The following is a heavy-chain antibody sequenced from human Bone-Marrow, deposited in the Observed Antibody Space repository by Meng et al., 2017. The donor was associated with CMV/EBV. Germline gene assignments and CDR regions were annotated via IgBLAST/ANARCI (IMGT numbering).Heavy chain of an antibody. D-gene: IGHD1-26*01. CDR3: ARDYSGSFMDAFDI. J-gene: IGHJ3*02. CDR1: GYTFTGYY. CDR2: INPNSGGT. V-gene: IGHV1-2*02. Sequence: ASVKVSCKASGYTFTGYYMHWVRQAPGQGLEWMGWINPNSGGTNYAQKFQGRVTMTRDTSISTAYMELSRLRSDDTAVYYCARDYSGSFMDAFDIWVKGTMVTVSS.